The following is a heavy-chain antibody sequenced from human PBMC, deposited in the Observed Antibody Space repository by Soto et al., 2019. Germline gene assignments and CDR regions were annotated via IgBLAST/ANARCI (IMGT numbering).Heavy chain of an antibody. V-gene: IGHV3-30-3*01. CDR2: ISYDGSNK. CDR3: ARDLEDIVVTRGFDY. CDR1: GFTFSSYA. Sequence: QVQLVESGGGVVQPGRSLRLSCAASGFTFSSYAMHWVRQAPGKGLEWVAVISYDGSNKYYADSVKGRFTISRANSKNTLYLQMNSLRAEDTAVYYCARDLEDIVVTRGFDYWGQGTLVTVSS. D-gene: IGHD2-15*01. J-gene: IGHJ4*02.